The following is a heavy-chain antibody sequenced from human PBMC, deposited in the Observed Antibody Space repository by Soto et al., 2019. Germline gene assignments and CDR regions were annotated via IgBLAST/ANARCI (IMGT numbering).Heavy chain of an antibody. V-gene: IGHV3-30-3*01. CDR2: ISYDGSNK. CDR1: GFTFRSYA. CDR3: ARPLWRDDYNWGYFDL. J-gene: IGHJ2*01. D-gene: IGHD4-4*01. Sequence: QVQLVESGGGVVQPGRSLRLSCAASGFTFRSYAMQRVRQAPDKGLEWVAVISYDGSNKYYADSVKGRFTISRDNSKNTLYLQMNSLRAEDTAVYYCARPLWRDDYNWGYFDLWGRGTLVTVSS.